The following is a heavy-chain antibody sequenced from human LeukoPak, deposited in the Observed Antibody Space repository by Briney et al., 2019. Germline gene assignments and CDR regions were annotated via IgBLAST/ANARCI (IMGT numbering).Heavy chain of an antibody. Sequence: SETLSLTCTVSGGSISSYYWSWIRQPPGKGLEWIGYIYYSGSTNYNPSLKSRVTITVDMSRSQFSLKLSSVTAADTAVYYCARHAPNYYYFDYWGQGTLVTVSS. CDR3: ARHAPNYYYFDY. J-gene: IGHJ4*02. CDR1: GGSISSYY. V-gene: IGHV4-59*08. CDR2: IYYSGST. D-gene: IGHD1-7*01.